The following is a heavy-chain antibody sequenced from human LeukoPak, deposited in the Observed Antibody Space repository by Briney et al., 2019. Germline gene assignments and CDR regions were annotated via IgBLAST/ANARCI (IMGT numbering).Heavy chain of an antibody. CDR2: TRQDESEK. CDR3: ARIPXXXXSXAY. Sequence: GGSLRLSCTASGFTFSNYWMSWVRQAPGKGLEWVANTRQDESEKFFVDSVRGRFTISRYNAKNSLYLHMNRLSGEDTAVYYCARIPXXXXSXAYWGQXPLVXVSS. J-gene: IGHJ4*02. CDR1: GFTFSNYW. V-gene: IGHV3-7*01.